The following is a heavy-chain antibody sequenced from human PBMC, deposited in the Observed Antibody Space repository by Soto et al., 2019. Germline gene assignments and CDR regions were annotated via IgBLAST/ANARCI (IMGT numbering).Heavy chain of an antibody. CDR2: RNAGNVDT. Sequence: QVQLVQSGAEVKKPGDSVKVSCKASGYTFSSYAMHWVRQAPGQRAEWMGWRNAGNVDTKYSQKFQARVTLTRDTTATTAYMELSSLTSEDTAVYYWTSDRASGSDGHYDYSCIDVWGQGTPVTVSS. J-gene: IGHJ6*02. V-gene: IGHV1-3*01. CDR3: TSDRASGSDGHYDYSCIDV. CDR1: GYTFSSYA. D-gene: IGHD3-10*01.